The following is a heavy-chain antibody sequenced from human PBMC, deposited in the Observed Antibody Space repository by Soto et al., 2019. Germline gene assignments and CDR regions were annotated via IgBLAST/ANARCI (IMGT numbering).Heavy chain of an antibody. CDR1: GFTFSSYW. J-gene: IGHJ4*02. D-gene: IGHD3-10*01. V-gene: IGHV3-7*04. Sequence: PGGSLSLSCAASGFTFSSYWMSWVRQAPGKGLEWVANIKQDGSEKYYVDSVKGRFTISRDNAKNSLYLQMNSLRAEDTAVYYCAREQSAPGGSGSYCVDYWGQGTLVTVSS. CDR2: IKQDGSEK. CDR3: AREQSAPGGSGSYCVDY.